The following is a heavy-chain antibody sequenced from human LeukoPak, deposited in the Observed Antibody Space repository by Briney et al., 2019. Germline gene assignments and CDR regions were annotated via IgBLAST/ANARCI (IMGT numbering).Heavy chain of an antibody. CDR2: IRYDGRIK. Sequence: GGSLRLSCAASGFTFSSYGMHWVRQAPGKGLEWVAFIRYDGRIKYYADSVKGRFTISRDNSKNTLYLQMNSLRAEDTAVYYCASGARTTGTTPTSYWGQGTLVTVSS. J-gene: IGHJ4*02. D-gene: IGHD1-1*01. CDR3: ASGARTTGTTPTSY. CDR1: GFTFSSYG. V-gene: IGHV3-30*02.